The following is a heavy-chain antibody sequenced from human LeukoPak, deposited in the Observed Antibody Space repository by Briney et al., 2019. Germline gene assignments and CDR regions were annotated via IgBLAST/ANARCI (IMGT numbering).Heavy chain of an antibody. D-gene: IGHD3-22*01. J-gene: IGHJ4*02. CDR1: GFTFSSYA. V-gene: IGHV3-23*01. CDR2: ISGSGGST. CDR3: AKTWAQNYYDSSGYYFDY. Sequence: GGSLRLSCAASGFTFSSYAMSWVRQAPGKGLEWVSAISGSGGSTHYADSVKGRFTISRDNSKNTLYLQMNSLRAEDTAVYYCAKTWAQNYYDSSGYYFDYWGQGTLVTVSS.